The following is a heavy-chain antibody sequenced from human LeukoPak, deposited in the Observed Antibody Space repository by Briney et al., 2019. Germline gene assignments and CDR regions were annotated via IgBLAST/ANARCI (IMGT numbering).Heavy chain of an antibody. D-gene: IGHD1-26*01. CDR2: IYYSGST. V-gene: IGHV4-59*08. J-gene: IGHJ5*02. Sequence: SETLSLTCTVSGGSISGYYWSWIRQPPGKGLEWIAYIYYSGSTKYNPSLKSRVTISVDTSRDQFSLKLSSVTAADTAVYYCARHGGSSSSRSSFVPWGQGALVTVSS. CDR3: ARHGGSSSSRSSFVP. CDR1: GGSISGYY.